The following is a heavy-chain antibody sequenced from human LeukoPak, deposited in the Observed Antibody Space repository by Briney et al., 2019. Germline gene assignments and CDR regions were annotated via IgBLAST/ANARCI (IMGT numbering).Heavy chain of an antibody. Sequence: GGSLRLSCAASGFTFSNFWMGWVRLAPGKGLEWVANMNQDGSQKYYVDSVKGRFTISRDNAKNSLYLQMNSLRAEDTAVYYCARDGGGYGYYIDVWGKGTTVTVSS. CDR1: GFTFSNFW. J-gene: IGHJ6*03. D-gene: IGHD5-12*01. V-gene: IGHV3-7*01. CDR2: MNQDGSQK. CDR3: ARDGGGYGYYIDV.